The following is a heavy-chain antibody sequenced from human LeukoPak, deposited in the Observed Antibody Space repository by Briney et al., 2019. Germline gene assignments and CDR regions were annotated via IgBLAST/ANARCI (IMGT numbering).Heavy chain of an antibody. CDR3: ARGLGYCSGGSCLYGRFDY. D-gene: IGHD2-15*01. V-gene: IGHV3-66*01. CDR2: IYSGGST. Sequence: PGGSLRLSCAASGFTFSSYAMHWVRQAPGKGLEWVSVIYSGGSTYYADSVKGRFTISRDNSKNTLYLQMNSLRAEDTAVYYCARGLGYCSGGSCLYGRFDYWGQGTLVTVSS. J-gene: IGHJ4*02. CDR1: GFTFSSYA.